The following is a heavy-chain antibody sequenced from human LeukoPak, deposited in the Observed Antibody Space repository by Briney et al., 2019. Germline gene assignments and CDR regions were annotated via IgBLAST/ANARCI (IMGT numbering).Heavy chain of an antibody. V-gene: IGHV3-30-3*01. CDR1: RFTVSGNY. CDR2: VSFDGDNK. D-gene: IGHD3/OR15-3a*01. J-gene: IGHJ4*02. CDR3: ARDWTLNY. Sequence: GGSLRLSCASSRFTVSGNYMTWVRQAPGKGLEWVAVVSFDGDNKYYADSVKDRFTISRDNSQNTLYLQLNSLRAEDTAVYYCARDWTLNYWGQGTLVTVSS.